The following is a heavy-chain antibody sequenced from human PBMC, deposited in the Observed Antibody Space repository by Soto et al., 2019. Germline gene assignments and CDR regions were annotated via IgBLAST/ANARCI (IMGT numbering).Heavy chain of an antibody. V-gene: IGHV3-23*03. D-gene: IGHD2-15*01. J-gene: IGHJ4*02. CDR2: IDLSGTTT. CDR1: GFSFSAYS. Sequence: PWGSLRLSCAASGFSFSAYSMSWVRQTPGRGLEWVSFIDLSGTTTYYRDSVKGRFTIFKDKSRNTVYLQMRSLTVEDAAIYYCTKDRVTDGIYSFDYWGQGALVTVSS. CDR3: TKDRVTDGIYSFDY.